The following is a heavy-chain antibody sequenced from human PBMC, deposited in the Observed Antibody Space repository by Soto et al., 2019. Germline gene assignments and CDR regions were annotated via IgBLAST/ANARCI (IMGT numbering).Heavy chain of an antibody. J-gene: IGHJ5*02. Sequence: SVKVSCKAPRDTFTSYYINWVRQAPGQGLEWVGVINPHGGSTAYAQKFKGRVTLTRDTSASTVYMEVSSLTSEDTAMYYCARSSRGNFGILIEGTNWFAPWGQGTLVTVSS. CDR1: RDTFTSYY. CDR2: INPHGGST. V-gene: IGHV1-46*01. CDR3: ARSSRGNFGILIEGTNWFAP. D-gene: IGHD1-26*01.